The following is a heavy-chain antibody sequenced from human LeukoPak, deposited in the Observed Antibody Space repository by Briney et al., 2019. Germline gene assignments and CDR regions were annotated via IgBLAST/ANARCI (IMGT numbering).Heavy chain of an antibody. D-gene: IGHD2-2*01. CDR2: IIPIFGTA. CDR1: GGTFSSYA. CDR3: ARLNDIVVVPAAIDY. Sequence: GASVKVSCKASGGTFSSYAISWVRQAPGQGLEWMGGIIPIFGTANYAQKFQGRVTITADESTSTAYMELSSLRSEDTAVYYCARLNDIVVVPAAIDYWGQGTLVTVSS. V-gene: IGHV1-69*13. J-gene: IGHJ4*02.